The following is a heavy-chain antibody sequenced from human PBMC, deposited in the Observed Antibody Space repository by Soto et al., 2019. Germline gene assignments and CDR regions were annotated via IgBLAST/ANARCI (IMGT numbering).Heavy chain of an antibody. CDR1: GFTFDDSY. V-gene: IGHV3-11*06. Sequence: GGSLRLSCAGSGFTFDDSYMSWIRQAPGKGLEWLSYISPGSRYPAYADSVKGRFTISRDNAKRSLYLQMMSLTAEDTAIYYCVRGGGGGLFDPWGQGTMVTVSS. CDR2: ISPGSRYP. D-gene: IGHD2-15*01. CDR3: VRGGGGGLFDP. J-gene: IGHJ5*02.